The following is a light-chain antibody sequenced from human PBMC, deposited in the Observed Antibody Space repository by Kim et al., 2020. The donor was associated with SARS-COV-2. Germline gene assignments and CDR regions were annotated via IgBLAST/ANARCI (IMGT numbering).Light chain of an antibody. Sequence: SASVGDRVTITCQASQDIKKYLNWYRQKPGTAPKLLIYDASNLERGVPSRFSGSGSGTHFTFTIRSLQPEDIATYYCHQYDNIPPTFGQGTKLEI. CDR2: DAS. CDR3: HQYDNIPPT. J-gene: IGKJ2*01. CDR1: QDIKKY. V-gene: IGKV1-33*01.